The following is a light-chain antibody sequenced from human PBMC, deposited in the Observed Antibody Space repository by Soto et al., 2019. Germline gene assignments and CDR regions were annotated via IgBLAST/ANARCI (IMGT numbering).Light chain of an antibody. CDR2: SAS. V-gene: IGKV1-39*01. J-gene: IGKJ5*01. CDR1: QSISSY. Sequence: DIQMTQSPSSLSASVGDRVTITCRASQSISSYLNWYQQKPEKPPKLLIYSASSLQSGVPSRFSGSGSGTDFTLTISSLQPEDFATYFCQKSYTTPITFGQETRLEIK. CDR3: QKSYTTPIT.